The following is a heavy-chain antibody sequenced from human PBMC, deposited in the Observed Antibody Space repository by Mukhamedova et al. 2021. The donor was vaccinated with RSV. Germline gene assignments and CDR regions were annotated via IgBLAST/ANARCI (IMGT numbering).Heavy chain of an antibody. Sequence: SGGSTYYADSVKGRFTFSRDNSKNTLYLQMNSLSAEDTAVYYCAKRTGVTGAWVWDYWGQGTLVTVSS. J-gene: IGHJ4*02. D-gene: IGHD6-19*01. CDR3: AKRTGVTGAWVWDY. V-gene: IGHV3-23*01. CDR2: SGGST.